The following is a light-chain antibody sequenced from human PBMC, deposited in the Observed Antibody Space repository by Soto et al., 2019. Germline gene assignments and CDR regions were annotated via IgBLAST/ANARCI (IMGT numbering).Light chain of an antibody. J-gene: IGLJ3*02. V-gene: IGLV2-14*01. CDR1: SSDVGGYNY. Sequence: QSALTQPASVSGSPGQSITISCTGTSSDVGGYNYVSWYQQHPGKAPKVMIYEVSNRPSGVSNRFSGSKSGNTASLTISGLQAEDEDDYYCTSYTSSNSPVFGGGTKVTVL. CDR3: TSYTSSNSPV. CDR2: EVS.